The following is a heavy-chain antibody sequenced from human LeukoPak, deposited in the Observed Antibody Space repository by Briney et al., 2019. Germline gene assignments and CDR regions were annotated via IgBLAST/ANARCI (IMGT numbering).Heavy chain of an antibody. D-gene: IGHD3-22*01. J-gene: IGHJ4*02. CDR2: FEPEDDEK. Sequence: ASVKVSCKVSGYMFTELSMHWVRQAPGKGLEWMGGFEPEDDEKMYAQKFQGRVTMTEDTSTDTAYMELSSLRSEDTAVYYCAAELSSGYFDYWGQGTLVTVSS. V-gene: IGHV1-24*01. CDR3: AAELSSGYFDY. CDR1: GYMFTELS.